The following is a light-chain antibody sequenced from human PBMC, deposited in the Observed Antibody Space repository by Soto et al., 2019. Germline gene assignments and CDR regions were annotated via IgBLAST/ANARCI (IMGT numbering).Light chain of an antibody. J-gene: IGKJ1*01. Sequence: VMTQSPATLSMSPGERATLSCTASQSVNNNVAWYQRRXXXXPRLLIYGASTRATGIPVXXXXXXXXXXXXXXXSSLQSEDFAVYYCQQYNYWPPWTFGQGTKVEIK. CDR3: QQYNYWPPWT. CDR1: QSVNNN. CDR2: GAS. V-gene: IGKV3-15*01.